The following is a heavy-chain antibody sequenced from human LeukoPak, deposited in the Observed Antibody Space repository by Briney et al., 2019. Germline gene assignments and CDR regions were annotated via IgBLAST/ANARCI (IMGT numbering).Heavy chain of an antibody. CDR1: GGSFSDYY. CDR3: AGSIAARLDY. Sequence: SETLSLTCAVYGGSFSDYYWSWIRQPPGKGLEWIGEINHSGSTNYNPSLKSRVTISVDASKNQFSLKLSSVTAADTAVYYCAGSIAARLDYWGQGTLVTVSS. D-gene: IGHD6-6*01. J-gene: IGHJ4*02. CDR2: INHSGST. V-gene: IGHV4-34*01.